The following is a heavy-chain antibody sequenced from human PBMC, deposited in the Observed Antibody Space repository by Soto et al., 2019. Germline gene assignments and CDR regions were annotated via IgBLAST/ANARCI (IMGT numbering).Heavy chain of an antibody. D-gene: IGHD2-8*01. Sequence: EVQLVESGGCLIQPGGSLRLSCAASGFTVSDDYMSWVRQAPGKGLEWVSVIFSGGSTFYADSVKGRFTISRDNSKNTVLLQMNSLRADDTAVYYCARVGSRSLTKYWGQGTLVTVS. CDR2: IFSGGST. CDR3: ARVGSRSLTKY. CDR1: GFTVSDDY. J-gene: IGHJ4*02. V-gene: IGHV3-53*01.